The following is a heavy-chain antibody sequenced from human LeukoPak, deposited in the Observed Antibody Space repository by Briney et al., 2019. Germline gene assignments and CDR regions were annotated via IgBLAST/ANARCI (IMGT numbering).Heavy chain of an antibody. J-gene: IGHJ4*02. V-gene: IGHV4-59*01. D-gene: IGHD6-13*01. CDR2: IHYSGST. CDR3: ARGGSSSSWPFYY. Sequence: SETLSPTCTVSGGSISSYYWSWLRQPPGKELEWIGYIHYSGSTNYNPSLKSRVTMSVDTSKNQFSLKLASVTAADTAVYYCARGGSSSSWPFYYWGQGTLVTVSS. CDR1: GGSISSYY.